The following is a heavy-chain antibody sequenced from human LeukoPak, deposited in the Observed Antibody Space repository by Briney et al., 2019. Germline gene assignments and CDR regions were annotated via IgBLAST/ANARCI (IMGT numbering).Heavy chain of an antibody. CDR3: ARSDRSGYWDY. V-gene: IGHV3-7*01. CDR1: GFTFSSYW. D-gene: IGHD3-22*01. Sequence: GGSLRLSCAAPGFTFSSYWMTWVRQAPGKGLEWVANIRPDGSEIHYVDSVKGRFTISRDNAKKSLGLQMNSLRTEDTAVYFCARSDRSGYWDYWGQGTLVTVSS. CDR2: IRPDGSEI. J-gene: IGHJ4*02.